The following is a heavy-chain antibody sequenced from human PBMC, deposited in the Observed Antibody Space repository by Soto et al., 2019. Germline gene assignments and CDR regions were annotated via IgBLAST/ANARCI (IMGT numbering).Heavy chain of an antibody. CDR2: IYYSGST. CDR1: GGSISSSSYY. J-gene: IGHJ4*02. Sequence: QLQLQESGPGLVKPSETLSLTCTVSGGSISSSSYYWGWIRQPPGKGLEWIGNIYYSGSTYYNPSIKIRVTISVDTSKNQFSLKLSSVTAADTAMYYCARHVKGQKEFDYWGQGTLVTVSS. CDR3: ARHVKGQKEFDY. V-gene: IGHV4-39*01.